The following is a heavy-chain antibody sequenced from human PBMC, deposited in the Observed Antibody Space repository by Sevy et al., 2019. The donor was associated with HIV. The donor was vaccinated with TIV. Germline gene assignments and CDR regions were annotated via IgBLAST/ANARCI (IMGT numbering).Heavy chain of an antibody. CDR3: NRALATVVTTEYYFDY. J-gene: IGHJ4*02. Sequence: GGSLRLSCTASGFTFGDYAMSWFRQAPGKGLEWVAFIRRNSYEPYGGTTENAGSVKGRFTIYIDDSKSIAYLQMNSLKTEDTAFYYCNRALATVVTTEYYFDYWGQGTLVTVSS. V-gene: IGHV3-49*03. D-gene: IGHD3-22*01. CDR1: GFTFGDYA. CDR2: IRRNSYEPYGGTT.